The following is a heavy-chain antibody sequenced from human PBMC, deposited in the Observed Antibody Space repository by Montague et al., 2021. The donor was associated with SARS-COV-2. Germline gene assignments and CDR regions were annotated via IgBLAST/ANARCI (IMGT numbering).Heavy chain of an antibody. CDR1: GFPFGVYP. D-gene: IGHD4-17*01. CDR2: IYDGGSSR. Sequence: SLRLSLSGSGFPFGVYPMNWVRQAPGKGLEWVSRIYDGGSSRHYADSVKGRFVISRDNSKNTVLLDMSGLRAYDTAVYYCAKSMTTGSFFGVDVWGQGTTVTVSS. V-gene: IGHV3-23*03. J-gene: IGHJ6*02. CDR3: AKSMTTGSFFGVDV.